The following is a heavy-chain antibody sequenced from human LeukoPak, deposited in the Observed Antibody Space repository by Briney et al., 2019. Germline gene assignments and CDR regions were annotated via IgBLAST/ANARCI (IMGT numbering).Heavy chain of an antibody. V-gene: IGHV3-23*01. Sequence: GGSLSLSCAASGFTFSSYAMSWVRQAPGKGLEWVSAISGSGGSTYYADSVKGRFTISRDNSKNTLYLQMNSLRAEDTAVYYCAKGQTQDYYDSSGYFGNLNWFDPWGQGTLVTVSS. J-gene: IGHJ5*02. D-gene: IGHD3-22*01. CDR1: GFTFSSYA. CDR2: ISGSGGST. CDR3: AKGQTQDYYDSSGYFGNLNWFDP.